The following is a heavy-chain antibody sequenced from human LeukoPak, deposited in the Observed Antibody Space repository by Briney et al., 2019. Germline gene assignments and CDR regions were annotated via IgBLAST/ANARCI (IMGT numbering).Heavy chain of an antibody. CDR1: GGTFSSYA. CDR3: ARDHVPMVRGVIWYYFDY. D-gene: IGHD3-10*01. J-gene: IGHJ4*02. Sequence: GASVKVSCKASGGTFSSYAISWVRQAPGQGLEWMGGIIPIFGTANYAQKFQGRVTITADEPTSTAYMELSSLRSEDTAVYYCARDHVPMVRGVIWYYFDYWGQGTLVTVSS. V-gene: IGHV1-69*13. CDR2: IIPIFGTA.